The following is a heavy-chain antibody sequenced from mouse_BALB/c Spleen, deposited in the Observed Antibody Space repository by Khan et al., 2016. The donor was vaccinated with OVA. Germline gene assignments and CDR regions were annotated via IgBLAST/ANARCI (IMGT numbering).Heavy chain of an antibody. J-gene: IGHJ3*01. CDR1: GYSITSEFA. V-gene: IGHV3-2*02. CDR3: ARKDYYDFDPFPY. D-gene: IGHD2-4*01. CDR2: ISYSGNT. Sequence: EVQLQESGPGLVKPSQSLSLTCTITGYSITSEFAWNWIRQFPGNKLEWMGYISYSGNTRYNPSLKSLISLTRATSRNQFFLQFNSVTTEDTATFYCARKDYYDFDPFPYWGQGTLVTVSA.